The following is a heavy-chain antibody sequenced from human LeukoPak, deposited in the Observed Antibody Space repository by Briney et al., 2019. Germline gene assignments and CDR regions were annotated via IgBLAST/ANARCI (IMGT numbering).Heavy chain of an antibody. J-gene: IGHJ6*02. D-gene: IGHD2-8*01. CDR1: GFTFTGYS. CDR3: VKDRPCDTCMPMDA. CDR2: LGRTGEYK. Sequence: GGSLRLSCAASGFTFTGYSMSWVRQAPGKGLEWVAGLGRTGEYKYYADSVKGRLTTSRDNSKATVSLQMNSLRAEDSAIYYCVKDRPCDTCMPMDAWGQGTTVTVSS. V-gene: IGHV3-23*01.